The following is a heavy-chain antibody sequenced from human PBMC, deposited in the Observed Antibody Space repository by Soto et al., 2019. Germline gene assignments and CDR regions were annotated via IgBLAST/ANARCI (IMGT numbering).Heavy chain of an antibody. Sequence: QVQLQESGPGLVKPSETLSLICSVSGGSIRTYYWSWIRQPPGKGLEWIEHIYYSGTTNYNPSLKSRVTMSVDTSKNQFSLRLTSVTAADTAVFYCARGIAAAGGDAFDIWGQGTTVTVSS. D-gene: IGHD6-13*01. J-gene: IGHJ3*02. CDR2: IYYSGTT. CDR3: ARGIAAAGGDAFDI. V-gene: IGHV4-59*01. CDR1: GGSIRTYY.